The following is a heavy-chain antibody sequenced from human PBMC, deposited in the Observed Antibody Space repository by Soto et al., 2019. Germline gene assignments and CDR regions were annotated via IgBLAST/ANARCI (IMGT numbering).Heavy chain of an antibody. V-gene: IGHV1-69*13. CDR1: GDTFNFYA. Sequence: SVKVSCKASGDTFNFYAISWVRQAPGQGLEWMGGIIPIFGTANYAQKFQGRVTITADESTSTAYMELSSLRSEDTAVYYCARDHGVVVTASYAFDIWGQGTMVTVSS. D-gene: IGHD2-21*02. CDR3: ARDHGVVVTASYAFDI. J-gene: IGHJ3*02. CDR2: IIPIFGTA.